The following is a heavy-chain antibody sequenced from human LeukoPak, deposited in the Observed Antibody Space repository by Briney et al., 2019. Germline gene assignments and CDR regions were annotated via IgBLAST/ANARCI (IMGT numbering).Heavy chain of an antibody. CDR2: IHDDGGF. Sequence: SETLSLTCAVYGVSFSGYYWSWIRQPPGKGLEWIGEIHDDGGFHCNPLLKGRVAMSMDRSQNQFSLRLSSVTAADTAVYYCARDLGYQLLYWGQGIQVTVSS. D-gene: IGHD2-2*01. CDR1: GVSFSGYY. J-gene: IGHJ4*02. V-gene: IGHV4-34*01. CDR3: ARDLGYQLLY.